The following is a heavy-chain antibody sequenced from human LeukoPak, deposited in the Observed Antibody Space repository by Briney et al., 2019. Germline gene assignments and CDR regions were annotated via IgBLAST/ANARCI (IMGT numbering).Heavy chain of an antibody. CDR2: IRYDGSNK. D-gene: IGHD3-9*01. CDR1: GFTFSSHG. J-gene: IGHJ4*02. CDR3: AKGGKYDILTGYRRSRLLGDF. Sequence: GGSLRLSCAASGFTFSSHGMHWVRQTPAKGLEWVAFIRYDGSNKYYADSVKGRFIISRDNSKNTLFLQMNSLRPEDTAVYYCAKGGKYDILTGYRRSRLLGDFWGQGALVTVSS. V-gene: IGHV3-30*02.